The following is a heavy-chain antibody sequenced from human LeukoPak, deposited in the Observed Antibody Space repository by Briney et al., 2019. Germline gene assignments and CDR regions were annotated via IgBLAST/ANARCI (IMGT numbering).Heavy chain of an antibody. CDR2: IWYDGSNK. V-gene: IGHV3-33*08. Sequence: GRSLRLSCAASGFTFSSYTIHWVRQPPGKGLEWVAVIWYDGSNKYHVDSVKGRFTISRDNSKNTLYLQMSSLRPEDTAVYYRTTSGDSDYFDYWGQGTLVTVSS. CDR1: GFTFSSYT. J-gene: IGHJ4*02. D-gene: IGHD2-21*02. CDR3: TTSGDSDYFDY.